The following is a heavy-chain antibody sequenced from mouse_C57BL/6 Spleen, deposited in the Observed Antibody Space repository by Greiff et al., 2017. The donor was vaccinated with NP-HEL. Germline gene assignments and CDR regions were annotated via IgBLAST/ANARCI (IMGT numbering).Heavy chain of an antibody. V-gene: IGHV1-76*01. CDR2: IYPGSGNP. CDR1: GYTFTDYY. J-gene: IGHJ1*03. Sequence: QVQLQQSGAELVRPGSSVKLSCKASGYTFTDYYINWVKQRPGQGLEWIARIYPGSGNPYYNEKFKGKAILTAEKSSSTAYMQLSSLTSEDSAVNFCAREAYYYGSSYVGYWYFDVWGTGTTVTVSS. CDR3: AREAYYYGSSYVGYWYFDV. D-gene: IGHD1-1*01.